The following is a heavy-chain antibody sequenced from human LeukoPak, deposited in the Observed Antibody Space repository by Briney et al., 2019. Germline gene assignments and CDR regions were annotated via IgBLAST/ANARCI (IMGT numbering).Heavy chain of an antibody. V-gene: IGHV1-8*01. J-gene: IGHJ5*02. CDR3: ARSGFGSGIWFDP. CDR1: GYTFTSYD. CDR2: MNPNSGDT. Sequence: ASVKVSCKASGYTFTSYDINWVRQATGQGLEWMGWMNPNSGDTGYVQKFQGRVTMTRDTSISTAYMELSSLRSEDTAVYYYARSGFGSGIWFDPWGQGTLVTVSS. D-gene: IGHD3-10*01.